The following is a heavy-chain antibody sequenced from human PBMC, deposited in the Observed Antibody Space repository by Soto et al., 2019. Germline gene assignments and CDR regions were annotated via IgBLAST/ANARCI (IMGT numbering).Heavy chain of an antibody. CDR3: ARSIGGSSYYPPDY. CDR1: GFTFSGYG. D-gene: IGHD2-15*01. J-gene: IGHJ4*02. Sequence: QVQLVESGGGVVQPGGSLRLSCAASGFTFSGYGMHWGRQSPGEGLEWVAILANDGSYQYYAESVKGRFTISRDNSKNTLYLQMDSLRPEDTAVYYCARSIGGSSYYPPDYWGQGTLVTVSS. V-gene: IGHV3-30*03. CDR2: LANDGSYQ.